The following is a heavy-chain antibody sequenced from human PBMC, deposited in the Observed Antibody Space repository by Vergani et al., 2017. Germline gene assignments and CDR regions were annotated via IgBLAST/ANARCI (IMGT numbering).Heavy chain of an antibody. D-gene: IGHD3-22*01. Sequence: EVQLVESGGGLVKPGGSLRLSCAASGFTFSSYWMSWVRQAPGKGLEWVANIKQDGSEKYYVDSVKGRFTISRDNAKNSLYLQMNSLRAEDTAVYYCARDLESMIVVVSAFDIWGQGTMVTVSS. CDR3: ARDLESMIVVVSAFDI. J-gene: IGHJ3*02. V-gene: IGHV3-7*01. CDR1: GFTFSSYW. CDR2: IKQDGSEK.